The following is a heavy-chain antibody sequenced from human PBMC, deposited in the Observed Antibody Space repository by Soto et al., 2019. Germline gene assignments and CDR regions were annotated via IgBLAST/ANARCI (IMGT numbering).Heavy chain of an antibody. CDR3: ARKLEESSSSGAFDI. CDR2: ISSSSSYI. CDR1: GFTFSSYS. D-gene: IGHD6-6*01. J-gene: IGHJ3*02. Sequence: GGSLRLSCAASGFTFSSYSMNWVRQAPGKGLEWVSSISSSSSYIYYADSVKGRFTISRDNAKNSLYLQMISLRAEDTAGYYCARKLEESSSSGAFDIWGQGTMVTVSS. V-gene: IGHV3-21*01.